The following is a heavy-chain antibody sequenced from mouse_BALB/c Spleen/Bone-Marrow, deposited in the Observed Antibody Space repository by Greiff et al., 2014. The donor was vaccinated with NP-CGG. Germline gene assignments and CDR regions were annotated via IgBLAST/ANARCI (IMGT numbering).Heavy chain of an antibody. D-gene: IGHD1-1*01. CDR1: GFNIKDTY. V-gene: IGHV14-3*02. CDR3: TRPSFYYGSSYWYFDV. CDR2: IDPANGDT. Sequence: VQLQQSGSELVKPGASVKLSCAASGFNIKDTYMHWVKQRPEQGLEWIGRIDPANGDTKYDPKFQGKATITADTSSNTAYLQLSSLTSEDTAVYYCTRPSFYYGSSYWYFDVWGAGTTVTDSS. J-gene: IGHJ1*01.